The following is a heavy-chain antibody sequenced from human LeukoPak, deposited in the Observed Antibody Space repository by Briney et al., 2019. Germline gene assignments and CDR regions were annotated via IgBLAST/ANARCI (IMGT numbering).Heavy chain of an antibody. V-gene: IGHV3-11*01. J-gene: IGHJ4*02. CDR2: ISSSGSTI. CDR1: GFTFSDYY. CDR3: AKAPSVVVVAASVY. Sequence: GGSLRLSCAASGFTFSDYYMSWIRQAPGKGLEWVSYISSSGSTIYYADSVKGRFTISRDNSKNTLYLQMNSLRAEDTAVYYCAKAPSVVVVAASVYWGQGTLVTVSS. D-gene: IGHD2-15*01.